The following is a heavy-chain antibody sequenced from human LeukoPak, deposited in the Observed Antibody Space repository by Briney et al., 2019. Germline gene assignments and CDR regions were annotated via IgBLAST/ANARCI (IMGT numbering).Heavy chain of an antibody. J-gene: IGHJ4*02. D-gene: IGHD3-22*01. CDR3: ARETPDSYYFDY. CDR1: GGTFSSYA. V-gene: IGHV1-69*13. Sequence: ASVKVSCKASGGTFSSYAISWVRQAPGQGLEWMGGIIPIFGTANYAQKFRGRVTITADESTSTAYMDLSSLRSEDTAVYYCARETPDSYYFDYWGQGTLVTVSS. CDR2: IIPIFGTA.